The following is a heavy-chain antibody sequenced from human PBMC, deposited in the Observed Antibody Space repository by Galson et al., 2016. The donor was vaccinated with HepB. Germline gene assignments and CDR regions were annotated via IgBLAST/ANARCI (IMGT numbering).Heavy chain of an antibody. CDR2: IYPDDSDT. V-gene: IGHV5-51*01. J-gene: IGHJ4*02. CDR1: GYSFTKYW. Sequence: QSGAEVKKPGESLKISCKGSGYSFTKYWIGWVRQMPGKGLEWMGIIYPDDSDTRYSPSFQGQVTISADKSANIAYLQWTSLKASDTAIYCCARIFQVIDGFDYWGQGTLVTVSS. CDR3: ARIFQVIDGFDY. D-gene: IGHD2/OR15-2a*01.